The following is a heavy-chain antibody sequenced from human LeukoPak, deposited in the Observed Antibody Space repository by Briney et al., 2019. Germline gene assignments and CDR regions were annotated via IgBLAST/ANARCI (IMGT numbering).Heavy chain of an antibody. V-gene: IGHV3-23*01. CDR2: ISGSGGST. CDR1: GFTFSNHA. CDR3: AKDAGITVVRGVIYYFDY. J-gene: IGHJ4*02. D-gene: IGHD3-10*01. Sequence: GGSLRLSCAASGFTFSNHAMNWVRQAPGKGLEWVSAISGSGGSTYYADSVKGRITISRDNSKNTLYLQMNSLRAEDTAVYYCAKDAGITVVRGVIYYFDYWGQGALVTVSS.